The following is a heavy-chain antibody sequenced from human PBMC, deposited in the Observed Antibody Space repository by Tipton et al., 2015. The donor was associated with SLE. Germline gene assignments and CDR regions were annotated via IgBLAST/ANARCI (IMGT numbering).Heavy chain of an antibody. CDR3: ARVLIAVYGMDV. CDR2: IWFDGSIE. CDR1: GFTFSSYG. Sequence: SLRLSCAASGFTFSSYGMHWVRQAPGKGLEWVAVIWFDGSIEYYIDSVKGRFTISRDNSKNTLYLQMNSLRAEDTAVYYCARVLIAVYGMDVWGQGTTVTVSS. J-gene: IGHJ6*02. V-gene: IGHV3-33*01.